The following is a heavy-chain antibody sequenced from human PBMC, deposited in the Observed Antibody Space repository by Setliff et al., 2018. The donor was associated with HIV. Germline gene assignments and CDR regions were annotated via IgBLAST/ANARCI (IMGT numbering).Heavy chain of an antibody. CDR3: ARDKGGLGIGGYYYYYMDV. V-gene: IGHV1-18*01. Sequence: ASVKVSCKASGYTFTNYGISWVRQAPGQGLEWMGWISAYDGNTNYEQKFQGRVTMTTDTSTSTAYMELSSLRSEDTAVYYCARDKGGLGIGGYYYYYMDVWGKGTTVTVSS. CDR1: GYTFTNYG. CDR2: ISAYDGNT. D-gene: IGHD7-27*01. J-gene: IGHJ6*03.